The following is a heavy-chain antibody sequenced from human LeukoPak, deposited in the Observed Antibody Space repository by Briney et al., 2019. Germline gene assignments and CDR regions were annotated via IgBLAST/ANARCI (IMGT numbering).Heavy chain of an antibody. CDR3: ARVGQQLVSDY. J-gene: IGHJ4*02. CDR2: ISSTSRLI. Sequence: GGSLRLSCAASGFTFSSFNMNWVRQAPGKGLEWGSSISSTSRLIWYADSLKGRLTISGENAKNSLYLQMNSLRAEDTAVYYCARVGQQLVSDYWGQGTLVTVSS. D-gene: IGHD6-13*01. CDR1: GFTFSSFN. V-gene: IGHV3-21*04.